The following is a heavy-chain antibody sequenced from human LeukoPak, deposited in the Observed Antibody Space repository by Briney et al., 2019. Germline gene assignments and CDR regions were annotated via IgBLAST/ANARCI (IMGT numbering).Heavy chain of an antibody. CDR3: AKESSGYVWGTYRHFDY. CDR2: ISGSGGST. D-gene: IGHD3-16*02. V-gene: IGHV3-23*01. J-gene: IGHJ4*02. Sequence: GGSLRLSCAASGFTFSSYAMSWVRQAPGKGLEWVSAISGSGGSTYYADSVKGRFTISRDNSKNTLDLQMNSLRAEDTAVYYCAKESSGYVWGTYRHFDYWGQGTLVTVSS. CDR1: GFTFSSYA.